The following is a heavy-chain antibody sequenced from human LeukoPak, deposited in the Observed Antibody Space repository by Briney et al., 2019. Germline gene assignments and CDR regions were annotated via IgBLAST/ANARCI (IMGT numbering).Heavy chain of an antibody. CDR3: ARATHVLVGAETHWYMDV. D-gene: IGHD1-26*01. CDR1: GGSISSGSYY. Sequence: SETLSLTCTVSGGSISSGSYYWSWIRQPAGKGLEWIGRIYTSGSTNYNPSLKSRVTISVDTSKNQFSLKLSSVTAADTAVYYCARATHVLVGAETHWYMDVWGKGTTVTVSS. V-gene: IGHV4-61*02. CDR2: IYTSGST. J-gene: IGHJ6*03.